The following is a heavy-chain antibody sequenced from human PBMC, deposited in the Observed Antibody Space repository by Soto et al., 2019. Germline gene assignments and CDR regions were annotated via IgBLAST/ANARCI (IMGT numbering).Heavy chain of an antibody. CDR3: ARDAVYNWNYVGWFDP. V-gene: IGHV3-23*01. CDR1: GLAFSNYA. CDR2: ISASGYSA. D-gene: IGHD1-7*01. Sequence: PGWSLRLSCAASGLAFSNYAISWVRQAPGKGLEWVSTISASGYSAYYADSVKGRFTISRDNAKNSLYLQMNSLRAEDTAVYYCARDAVYNWNYVGWFDPWGQGTLVTVSS. J-gene: IGHJ5*02.